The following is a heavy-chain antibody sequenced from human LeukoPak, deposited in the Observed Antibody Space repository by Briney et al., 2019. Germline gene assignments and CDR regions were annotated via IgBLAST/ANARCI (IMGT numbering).Heavy chain of an antibody. Sequence: GGSLRLSCVASGFTFSTYALSWVRRAPGKGLEWVSAISSSGGSPYYADSVNGRFTISRDNSKNTLYLQMNSLRAEDTALYYCAKDQALSLSSSRALDYWGQGTLVTVSS. D-gene: IGHD2-2*01. CDR2: ISSSGGSP. V-gene: IGHV3-23*01. J-gene: IGHJ4*02. CDR1: GFTFSTYA. CDR3: AKDQALSLSSSRALDY.